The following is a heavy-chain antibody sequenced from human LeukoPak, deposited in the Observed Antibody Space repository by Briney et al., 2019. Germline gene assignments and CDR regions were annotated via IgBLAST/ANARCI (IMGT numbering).Heavy chain of an antibody. V-gene: IGHV3-23*01. D-gene: IGHD5-18*01. CDR3: AKDIGGPRGYSYGRQEI. CDR1: GSTFSSYD. Sequence: GSLRLSCAASGSTFSSYDMSWVRQAPEKGLEWVSAISGSGGSTYYADSVKGRFTISRDNSKNTLYLQMNSLRAEDTAVYYCAKDIGGPRGYSYGRQEIWGQGTMVTVSS. CDR2: ISGSGGST. J-gene: IGHJ3*02.